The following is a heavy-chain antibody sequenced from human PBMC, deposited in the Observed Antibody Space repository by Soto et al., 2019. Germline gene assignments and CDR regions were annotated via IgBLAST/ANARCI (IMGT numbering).Heavy chain of an antibody. CDR2: IYYTGST. Sequence: QVQLQESGPGLVKPSQTLSLTCTVSGGSISSGDYYWSGIRQPPGKGLELIGYIYYTGSTYYNPSRKSRVTLSVETSKSQFALKLSSVTAADTAVYYCACWPANGMDVWGQGTTVTVSS. V-gene: IGHV4-30-4*01. CDR1: GGSISSGDYY. J-gene: IGHJ6*02. CDR3: ACWPANGMDV.